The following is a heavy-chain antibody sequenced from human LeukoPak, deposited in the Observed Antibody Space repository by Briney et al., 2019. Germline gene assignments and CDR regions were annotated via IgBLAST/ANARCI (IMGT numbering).Heavy chain of an antibody. D-gene: IGHD6-19*01. Sequence: ASVKVSCKASGYTFTVYYMHWVRQAPGQGLEWMGIINPSGGSTSYAQKFQGRVTMTRDTSTSTVYMELSSLRSEDTAVYYCARDPSAVAGGDAFDIWGQGTMVTVSS. CDR2: INPSGGST. J-gene: IGHJ3*02. V-gene: IGHV1-46*01. CDR3: ARDPSAVAGGDAFDI. CDR1: GYTFTVYY.